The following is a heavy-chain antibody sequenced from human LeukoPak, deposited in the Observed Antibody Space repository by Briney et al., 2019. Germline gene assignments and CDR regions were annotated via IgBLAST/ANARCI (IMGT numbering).Heavy chain of an antibody. J-gene: IGHJ6*03. D-gene: IGHD2-15*01. Sequence: GGSLRLSCAASGFTFSSYAMHWVRQAPGKGLEWVAVISYDGSNKYYADSVKGRFTISRDNSKNTLYLQMNSLRAEDTAVYYCARGPSPYCSGGSCYYMDVWGKGTTVTVSS. CDR2: ISYDGSNK. CDR3: ARGPSPYCSGGSCYYMDV. V-gene: IGHV3-30*04. CDR1: GFTFSSYA.